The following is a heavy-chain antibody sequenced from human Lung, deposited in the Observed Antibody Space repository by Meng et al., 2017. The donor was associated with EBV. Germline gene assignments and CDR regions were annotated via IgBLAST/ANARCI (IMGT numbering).Heavy chain of an antibody. CDR2: IYHSGST. V-gene: IGHV4-4*03. J-gene: IGHJ4*02. Sequence: QESGPGLSHPPWTLSPTSAVSGGASSSSIWWSWVRQPPGKGLEWIGEIYHSGSTNYNPSLKSRVTISVDKSKNQFSLNLSSVTAADTAVYYCARVGQWLPIDYWGQGTLVTVSS. CDR1: GGASSSSIW. CDR3: ARVGQWLPIDY. D-gene: IGHD6-19*01.